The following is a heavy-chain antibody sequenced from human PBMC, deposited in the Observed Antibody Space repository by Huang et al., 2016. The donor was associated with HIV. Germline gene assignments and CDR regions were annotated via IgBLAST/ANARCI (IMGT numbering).Heavy chain of an antibody. J-gene: IGHJ6*02. V-gene: IGHV3-7*01. Sequence: VESGGRLVQPGGSIRLSCVGSTFRFGAYWMRWVRQSPGKGLEGVANIKQDESEKYYVDSVKGRFNISRDNAKKVLFLEMNNVRVEDTATYYCATKTAAMDIWGQGTTVTVS. D-gene: IGHD1-7*01. CDR2: IKQDESEK. CDR1: TFRFGAYW. CDR3: ATKTAAMDI.